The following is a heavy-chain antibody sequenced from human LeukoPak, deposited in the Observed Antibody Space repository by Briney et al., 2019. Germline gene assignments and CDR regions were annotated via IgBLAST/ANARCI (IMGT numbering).Heavy chain of an antibody. CDR1: GFTVSSNY. J-gene: IGHJ4*02. V-gene: IGHV3-53*01. D-gene: IGHD4-17*01. CDR3: ARVISSSYGDYVEAWDY. Sequence: GGSLRLSCAASGFTVSSNYMSWVRQAPGKGLEWVSVIYSGGSTYYADSVKGRFTISRDNSKNTLYLQMNSLRAEDTAVYYCARVISSSYGDYVEAWDYWGQGTLVTVSS. CDR2: IYSGGST.